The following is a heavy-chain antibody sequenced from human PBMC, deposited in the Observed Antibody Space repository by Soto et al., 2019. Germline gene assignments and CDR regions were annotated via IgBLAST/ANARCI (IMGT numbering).Heavy chain of an antibody. J-gene: IGHJ3*01. CDR2: TYLRSKWYN. CDR1: GGSVSSNSAT. Sequence: QLQQSGPGLVKPSQTLSLTCGISGGSVSSNSATWNWIRQPPSRVLEWLGRTYLRSKWYNEYAVSVKIRIAISPDTSKNHFSLRPSSVTPEDTAVYFCARAEVEFDAFDLWGQGTVVTVSS. V-gene: IGHV6-1*01. D-gene: IGHD3-10*01. CDR3: ARAEVEFDAFDL.